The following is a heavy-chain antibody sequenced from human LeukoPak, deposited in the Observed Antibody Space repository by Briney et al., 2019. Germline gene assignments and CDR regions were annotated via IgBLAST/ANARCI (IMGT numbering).Heavy chain of an antibody. Sequence: GESLKISCKGSGYSFTSYWIGWVRQMPGKGLEWMGIIYPGDSDTRYSPSFQGQVTISADKSISTAYLQWSSLKASDTAMYYCARLRGGDLYYYYGMDVWGQGTTVTVSS. CDR3: ARLRGGDLYYYYGMDV. CDR1: GYSFTSYW. J-gene: IGHJ6*02. D-gene: IGHD2-21*02. CDR2: IYPGDSDT. V-gene: IGHV5-51*01.